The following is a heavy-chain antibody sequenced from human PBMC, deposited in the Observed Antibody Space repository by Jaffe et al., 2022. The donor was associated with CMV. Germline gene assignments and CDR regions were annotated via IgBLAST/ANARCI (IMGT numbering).Heavy chain of an antibody. CDR2: INSDGSST. J-gene: IGHJ6*03. V-gene: IGHV3-74*01. CDR1: GFTFSSYW. CDR3: ARALSTYARGYYYYYMDV. Sequence: EVQLVESGGGLVQPGGSLRLSCAASGFTFSSYWMHWVRQAPGKGLVWVSRINSDGSSTSYADSVKGRFTISRDNAKNTLYLQMNSLRAEDTAVYYCARALSTYARGYYYYYMDVWGKGTTVTVSS. D-gene: IGHD3-10*01.